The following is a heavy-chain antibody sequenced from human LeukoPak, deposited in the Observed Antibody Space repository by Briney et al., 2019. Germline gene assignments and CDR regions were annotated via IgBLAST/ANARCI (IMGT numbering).Heavy chain of an antibody. CDR2: IKQDGSEK. V-gene: IGHV3-7*04. D-gene: IGHD3-22*01. CDR1: GFTFSSYW. Sequence: GGTLRLSCAASGFTFSSYWMSWVRQAPGKEPEWVANIKQDGSEKYYVDSVKGRFTISRDNAKNSLYLQMNSLRAEDTAVYYCARGNPWDYDSSGYLDYWGQGTLVTVSS. CDR3: ARGNPWDYDSSGYLDY. J-gene: IGHJ4*02.